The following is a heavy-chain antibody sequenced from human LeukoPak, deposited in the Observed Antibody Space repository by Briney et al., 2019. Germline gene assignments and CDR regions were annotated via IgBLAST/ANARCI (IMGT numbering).Heavy chain of an antibody. J-gene: IGHJ3*02. CDR1: GGTFSSYA. CDR2: IIPIFITA. Sequence: ASAKVSCKASGGTFSSYAISWVRQAPGQGLEWMGGIIPIFITANYAQKFQGRVTITTDESTSTAYMELSSLRSEDTAVYYCARGAYSSSWYPAFDIWGQGTMVTVSS. CDR3: ARGAYSSSWYPAFDI. D-gene: IGHD6-13*01. V-gene: IGHV1-69*05.